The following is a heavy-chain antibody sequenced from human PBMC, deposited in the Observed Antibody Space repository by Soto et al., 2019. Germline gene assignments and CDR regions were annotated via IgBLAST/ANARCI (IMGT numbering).Heavy chain of an antibody. D-gene: IGHD3-22*01. J-gene: IGHJ6*02. CDR2: LSWNGVTI. Sequence: EVQLVESGGDLVQPGRSLRLSCAASGFTFDDYAVHWVRQVPGKGLQWVSGLSWNGVTIGYAASVKGRFTISRDNAKKSLYLQMNGPRPDDTAFYYCAASRAYDSSDYSGFHYGMAVWGLGTTVTVS. CDR3: AASRAYDSSDYSGFHYGMAV. CDR1: GFTFDDYA. V-gene: IGHV3-9*01.